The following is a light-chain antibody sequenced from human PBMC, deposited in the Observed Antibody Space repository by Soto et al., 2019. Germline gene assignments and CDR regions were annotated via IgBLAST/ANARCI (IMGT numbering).Light chain of an antibody. Sequence: DIQMTQSPSTLSASVGDRVTITCRASQSISSWLAWYQQKPGKAPKLLIYKASSLESGVPSSFSGSGSGTEFTLTISSLQPDDFASYYCQQHNSYPWTFGQGTKVEIK. V-gene: IGKV1-5*03. CDR1: QSISSW. CDR2: KAS. J-gene: IGKJ1*01. CDR3: QQHNSYPWT.